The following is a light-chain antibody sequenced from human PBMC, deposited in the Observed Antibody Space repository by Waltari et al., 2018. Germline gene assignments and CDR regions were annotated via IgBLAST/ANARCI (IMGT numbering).Light chain of an antibody. CDR2: EVT. J-gene: IGLJ3*02. V-gene: IGLV2-23*02. CDR1: NSDVGNYNL. Sequence: SPGQSITISCTGINSDVGNYNLVSWYQHHPGKAPKVMIYEVTKRPSGVSNRFSGSKSGNTASLTISGLQAEDEADYYCCSYAGSTTSVMFGGGTKLTVL. CDR3: CSYAGSTTSVM.